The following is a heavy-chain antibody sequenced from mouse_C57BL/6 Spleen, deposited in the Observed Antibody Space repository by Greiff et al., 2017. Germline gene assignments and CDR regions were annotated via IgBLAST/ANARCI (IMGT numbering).Heavy chain of an antibody. J-gene: IGHJ4*01. CDR3: AKGIYYGNYYAMDY. D-gene: IGHD2-1*01. CDR2: IWGDGST. Sequence: QVQLKESGPGLVAPSQSLSITCTVSGFSLTSYGVSWVRQPTGKGLEWLGVIWGDGSTNYHSALISRLSISKDNSKSQVFLKLTSLQTDDTATYYCAKGIYYGNYYAMDYWGQGTSVTVSS. CDR1: GFSLTSYG. V-gene: IGHV2-3*01.